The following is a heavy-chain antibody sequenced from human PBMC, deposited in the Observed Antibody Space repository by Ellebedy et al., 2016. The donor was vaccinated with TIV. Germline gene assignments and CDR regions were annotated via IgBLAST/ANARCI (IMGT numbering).Heavy chain of an antibody. CDR3: ARGPGGYVDY. CDR1: GGSISSYY. J-gene: IGHJ4*02. V-gene: IGHV4-59*01. CDR2: IYYSGST. Sequence: GSLRLXCTLPGGSISSYYWSWIRQPPGKGLEWIGYIYYSGSTNYNPSPKSRVTISVDTSKNQFSLKLSSVTAADTAVYYCARGPGGYVDYWGQGTLVTVSS. D-gene: IGHD3-10*01.